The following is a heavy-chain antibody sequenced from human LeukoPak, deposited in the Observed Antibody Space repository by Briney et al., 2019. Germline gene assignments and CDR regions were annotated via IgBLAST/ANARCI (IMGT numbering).Heavy chain of an antibody. CDR2: ISGGGRLT. Sequence: GGSLRLSCVGSGFSFSSFAMSWVRQGPGRGLELVSTISGGGRLTYYADSVKGRFTIPRDDSKNMQFLEMSSLRPEDTAVYFCAKRITATTGFYFDSWGQGALVTVSA. V-gene: IGHV3-23*01. D-gene: IGHD1-26*01. J-gene: IGHJ4*02. CDR3: AKRITATTGFYFDS. CDR1: GFSFSSFA.